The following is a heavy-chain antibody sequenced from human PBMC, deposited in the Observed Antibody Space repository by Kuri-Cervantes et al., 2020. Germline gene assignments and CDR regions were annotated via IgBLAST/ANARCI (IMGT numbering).Heavy chain of an antibody. CDR3: ARLPRGVGVSWFEPVGITGIY. CDR2: IYYSGST. V-gene: IGHV4-39*01. D-gene: IGHD3-10*01. CDR1: GCSISSSSYY. Sequence: SETLSLTCTVSGCSISSSSYYWGWIRQPPGKGLEWIGSIYYSGSTYYNPSLKSRVTISVDTSKNQFSLKLSSVTAADTAVYYCARLPRGVGVSWFEPVGITGIYWGQGTLVTVSS. J-gene: IGHJ4*02.